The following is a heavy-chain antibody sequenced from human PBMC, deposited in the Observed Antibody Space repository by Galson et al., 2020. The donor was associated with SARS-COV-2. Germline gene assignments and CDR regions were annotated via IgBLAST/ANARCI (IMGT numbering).Heavy chain of an antibody. CDR3: ARGGVAGTIYYYYGMGV. Sequence: GESLKIFCAASGFTFSNYDMHWVRQGTGKGLEWVSAIGTADDTYYPGSVKGRFTVSRENAKNSLYLHMNSLRAGDTAVYYCARGGVAGTIYYYYGMGVWGQGTTVTVSS. CDR2: IGTADDT. D-gene: IGHD6-19*01. V-gene: IGHV3-13*01. CDR1: GFTFSNYD. J-gene: IGHJ6*02.